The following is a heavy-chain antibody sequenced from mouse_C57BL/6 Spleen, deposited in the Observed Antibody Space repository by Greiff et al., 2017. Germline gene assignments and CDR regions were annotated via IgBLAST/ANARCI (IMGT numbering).Heavy chain of an antibody. CDR1: GYAFSSSW. CDR2: IYPGDGDT. V-gene: IGHV1-82*01. D-gene: IGHD2-1*01. Sequence: QVQLQQSGPELVKPGASVKISCKASGYAFSSSWMNWVKQRPGKGLEWIGRIYPGDGDTNYNGKFKGKATLTADKSSSTAYMQLSGLTSEDSAVYFCARNYYGGYFDYWGQGTTLTVSS. J-gene: IGHJ2*01. CDR3: ARNYYGGYFDY.